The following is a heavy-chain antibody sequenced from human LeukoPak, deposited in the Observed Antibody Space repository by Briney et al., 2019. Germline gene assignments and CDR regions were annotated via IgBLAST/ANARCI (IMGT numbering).Heavy chain of an antibody. CDR3: ARDKDEDYDTSGMFQY. J-gene: IGHJ1*01. Sequence: ASVKVSCKASGYTFTNFGISWVRQAPGRRPEWMGWISTYNGNTNYAQNLQDRVTLTTDTSTTTVYMELRSLRSDDTAVYYCARDKDEDYDTSGMFQYWGQGTLVTVSS. CDR1: GYTFTNFG. D-gene: IGHD3-22*01. CDR2: ISTYNGNT. V-gene: IGHV1-18*04.